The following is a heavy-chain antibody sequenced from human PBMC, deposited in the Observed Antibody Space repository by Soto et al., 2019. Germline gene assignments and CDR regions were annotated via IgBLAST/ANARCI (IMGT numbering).Heavy chain of an antibody. CDR3: ARDLPLYYGSGLGI. CDR2: ISSSGSTI. D-gene: IGHD3-10*01. CDR1: GFTFSSYA. Sequence: PGGSLRLSCAASGFTFSSYAMSWVRQAPGKGLEWVSAISSSGSTIYYADSVKGRFTISRDNAKNSLYLQMNSLRAEDTAVYYCARDLPLYYGSGLGIWGQGTMVTVSS. J-gene: IGHJ3*02. V-gene: IGHV3-48*03.